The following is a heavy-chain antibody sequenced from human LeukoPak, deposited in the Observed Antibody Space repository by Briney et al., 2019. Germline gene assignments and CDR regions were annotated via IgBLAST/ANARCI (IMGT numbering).Heavy chain of an antibody. V-gene: IGHV3-48*01. Sequence: GGSLRLSCAASGFTFSSYEMNWVRQAPGKGLEWVSYISSTSNTIYYTESVKGRFTISRDNAKNSLYLQMNGLRAEGTAVYYCASRFDYWGQGTLVTVSS. J-gene: IGHJ4*02. CDR2: ISSTSNTI. CDR3: ASRFDY. CDR1: GFTFSSYE.